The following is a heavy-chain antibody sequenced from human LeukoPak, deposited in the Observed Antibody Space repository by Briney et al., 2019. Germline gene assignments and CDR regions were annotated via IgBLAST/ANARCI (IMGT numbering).Heavy chain of an antibody. CDR1: GFAFSSYS. D-gene: IGHD6-13*01. J-gene: IGHJ6*02. CDR2: ISSSSSTI. Sequence: GGSLRLSCAASGFAFSSYSMNWVRQAPGKGLEWVSYISSSSSTIYYADSVKGRFTISRDNAKNSLYLQMNSLRAEDTAVYYCARVLGSSWYWGVSGMDVWGQGTTVTVSS. V-gene: IGHV3-48*04. CDR3: ARVLGSSWYWGVSGMDV.